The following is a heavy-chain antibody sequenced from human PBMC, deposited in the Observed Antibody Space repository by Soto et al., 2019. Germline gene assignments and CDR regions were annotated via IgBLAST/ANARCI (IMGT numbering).Heavy chain of an antibody. J-gene: IGHJ4*02. Sequence: ESGGGLVQPGGSLRLSCAASGFTFSNYWMVWVRQAPEKGPEWVATIKQDGSEKYYVDSVKGRFTISRDNTKNSLYLQMNRLRAEDTALYYCAREASADSFWGQGTLVTVSS. CDR1: GFTFSNYW. CDR2: IKQDGSEK. D-gene: IGHD2-21*01. CDR3: AREASADSF. V-gene: IGHV3-7*01.